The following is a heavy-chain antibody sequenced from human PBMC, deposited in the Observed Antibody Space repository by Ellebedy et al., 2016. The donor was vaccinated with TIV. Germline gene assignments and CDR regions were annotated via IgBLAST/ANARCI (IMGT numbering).Heavy chain of an antibody. J-gene: IGHJ6*02. Sequence: AASVKVSCKASDYTDTSYGISWVRQAPGQGLEWMGWISAYNGNTHYAQKFQGRVTMTTDTSTSTVYMDLRSLRSDDTAVYYCARGLWFGELDVWGQGTTVTVSS. CDR1: DYTDTSYG. CDR3: ARGLWFGELDV. D-gene: IGHD3-10*01. CDR2: ISAYNGNT. V-gene: IGHV1-18*04.